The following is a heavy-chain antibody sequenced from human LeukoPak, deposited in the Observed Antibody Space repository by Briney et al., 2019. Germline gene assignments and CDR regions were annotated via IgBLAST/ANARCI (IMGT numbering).Heavy chain of an antibody. V-gene: IGHV3-7*03. Sequence: GVTVRLSCAASGFTFSSYWMSWVRQARGKGVEGVASIKQDGSEKYYVDSVKGRFTISRDNAKNSLYLQMNGLRAEDTAVYYCARDSRMTLDYWGQGTLVTVSS. J-gene: IGHJ4*02. CDR2: IKQDGSEK. CDR1: GFTFSSYW. CDR3: ARDSRMTLDY. D-gene: IGHD2-2*01.